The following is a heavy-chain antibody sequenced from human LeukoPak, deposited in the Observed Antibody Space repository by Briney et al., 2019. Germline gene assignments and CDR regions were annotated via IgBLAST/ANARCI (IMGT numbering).Heavy chain of an antibody. CDR1: GGTFSSYA. V-gene: IGHV1-18*01. CDR2: ISAYNGNT. D-gene: IGHD3-22*01. CDR3: ARDGGYYYDSSGYYQQFDY. Sequence: ASVKVSCKASGGTFSSYAISWVRQAPGQGLEWMGWISAYNGNTNYAQKLQGRVTMTTDTSTSTAYMELRSLRSDDTAVYYCARDGGYYYDSSGYYQQFDYWGQGTLATVSS. J-gene: IGHJ4*02.